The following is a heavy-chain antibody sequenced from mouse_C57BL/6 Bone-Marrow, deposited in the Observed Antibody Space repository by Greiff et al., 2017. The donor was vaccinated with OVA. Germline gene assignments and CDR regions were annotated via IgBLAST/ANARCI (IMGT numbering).Heavy chain of an antibody. J-gene: IGHJ2*01. Sequence: QVQLQQPGAELVRPGASVKLSCKASGYSFTSYWMNWVKQRPGQGLEWIGMIHPSDRETRLNEKFKDKATLTVDKSSSTAYMQLSGQTAEDSAVYYCARTLYGSRNYFDYWGQGTTLTVSS. CDR1: GYSFTSYW. CDR3: ARTLYGSRNYFDY. D-gene: IGHD1-1*01. V-gene: IGHV1S82*01. CDR2: IHPSDRET.